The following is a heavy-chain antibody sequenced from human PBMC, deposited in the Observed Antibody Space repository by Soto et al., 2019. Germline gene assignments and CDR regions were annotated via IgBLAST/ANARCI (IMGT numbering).Heavy chain of an antibody. CDR2: IYYSGST. CDR1: GGSISSSSYY. V-gene: IGHV4-39*01. J-gene: IGHJ5*02. CDR3: ARLRFTDWFDP. D-gene: IGHD3-3*01. Sequence: PSETLSLTCTVSGGSISSSSYYWGWIRQPPGKGLEWIGSIYYSGSTYYNPSLKSRVTISVDTSKNQFSLKLRSVTAADTAVYYCARLRFTDWFDPWGQGTLVTVSS.